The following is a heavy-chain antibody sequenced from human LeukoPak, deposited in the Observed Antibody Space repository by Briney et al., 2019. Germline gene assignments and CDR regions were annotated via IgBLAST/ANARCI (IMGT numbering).Heavy chain of an antibody. J-gene: IGHJ6*02. V-gene: IGHV3-30*03. CDR3: VPTDYYYGMDV. Sequence: GGSLRLSCAASGFTFSSYGMHWVRQAPGKGLEWVAVISYDGSNKYYADSVKGRFTISRDNSKNTLYLQMNSLRAEDTAVYYCVPTDYYYGMDVWGQGTTVTVSS. CDR1: GFTFSSYG. CDR2: ISYDGSNK.